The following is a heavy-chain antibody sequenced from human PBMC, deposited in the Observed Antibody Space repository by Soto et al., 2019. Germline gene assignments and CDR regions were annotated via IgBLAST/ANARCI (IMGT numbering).Heavy chain of an antibody. Sequence: QVXLQESGPGLVKPSQTLSLTCTVSGGSISSGDYYWSWIRQPPGKGLEWIGYIYYSGSTYYNPSLTXXXTTSVDTSTNPFPLTLSSVPAADPAVYDCARGYGGYDWTIRVYSGMDVRGQGTTVTVSS. D-gene: IGHD5-12*01. CDR2: IYYSGST. J-gene: IGHJ6*02. CDR3: ARGYGGYDWTIRVYSGMDV. V-gene: IGHV4-30-4*01. CDR1: GGSISSGDYY.